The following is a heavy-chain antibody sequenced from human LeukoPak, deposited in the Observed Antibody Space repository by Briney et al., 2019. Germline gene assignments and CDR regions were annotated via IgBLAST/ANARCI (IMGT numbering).Heavy chain of an antibody. CDR3: ARLYSSSYFDY. Sequence: GGSLRLSCAASGFTVSSNYMSWVRQAPGKGLEWVSVIYSGGSTYYADSVKVRFTISRDNSKNTLYLQMNSLRAEDTAVYYCARLYSSSYFDYWGQGTLVTVSS. CDR2: IYSGGST. CDR1: GFTVSSNY. J-gene: IGHJ4*02. D-gene: IGHD6-6*01. V-gene: IGHV3-53*01.